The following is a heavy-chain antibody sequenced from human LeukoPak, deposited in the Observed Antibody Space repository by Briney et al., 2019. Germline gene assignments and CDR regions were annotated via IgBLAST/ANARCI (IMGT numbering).Heavy chain of an antibody. V-gene: IGHV1-2*06. CDR3: ARGYYGSGSYDY. J-gene: IGHJ4*02. CDR2: INPNSGGT. Sequence: ASVKVSCKASGYTFTGYYMHWVRQAPGQGLEWMGRINPNSGGTNYAQESQGRVTMTRDTSISTAYMELSRLRSDDTAVYYCARGYYGSGSYDYWGQGTLVTVSS. D-gene: IGHD3-10*01. CDR1: GYTFTGYY.